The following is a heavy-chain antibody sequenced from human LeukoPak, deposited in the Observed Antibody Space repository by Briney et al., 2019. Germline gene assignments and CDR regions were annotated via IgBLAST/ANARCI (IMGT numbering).Heavy chain of an antibody. V-gene: IGHV3-23*01. CDR3: AKDPGPFDY. J-gene: IGHJ4*02. Sequence: GGSLRLSCAASGFTFSSYAMSWVRQAPGKGLEWVSAISGSGGSTYHADSVKGRFTISRDNSNNTLYLQMNSLRAEDAAVYYCAKDPGPFDYWGQGTLVTVSS. D-gene: IGHD3-10*01. CDR2: ISGSGGST. CDR1: GFTFSSYA.